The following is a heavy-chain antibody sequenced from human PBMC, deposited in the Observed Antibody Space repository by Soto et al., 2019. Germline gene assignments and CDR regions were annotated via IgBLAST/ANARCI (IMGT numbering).Heavy chain of an antibody. D-gene: IGHD3-10*01. CDR1: VFTFSNYT. CDR3: AGRSGSSDY. V-gene: IGHV3-30*04. Sequence: QAQLVESGGGVVQHGRSLRLSCAASVFTFSNYTMHCVRQAPGKGLEWVALISYDEIDKYFADAVKGRFTISRDNSKNTLYLQTDSQRAEDTAVYYCAGRSGSSDYWGRGTLVTVSS. J-gene: IGHJ4*02. CDR2: ISYDEIDK.